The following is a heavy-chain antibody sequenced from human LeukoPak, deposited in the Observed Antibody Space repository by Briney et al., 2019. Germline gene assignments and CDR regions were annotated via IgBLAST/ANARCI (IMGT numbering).Heavy chain of an antibody. D-gene: IGHD2-8*01. CDR2: IKQDGSET. V-gene: IGHV3-7*05. Sequence: GGSLRLSCAASAFTFSTYGMSWGRQATGKRREWVANIKQDGSETYYVDSVKGRFTISRDNAKNSLYVQMNSLRSEDTAVYSCARNGFSRPDPFDNWGQGTLVTVSS. J-gene: IGHJ4*02. CDR3: ARNGFSRPDPFDN. CDR1: AFTFSTYG.